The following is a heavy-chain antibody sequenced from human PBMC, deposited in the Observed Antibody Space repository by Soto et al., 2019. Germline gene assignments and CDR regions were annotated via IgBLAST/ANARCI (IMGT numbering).Heavy chain of an antibody. CDR3: AKILGTATILDY. V-gene: IGHV3-30*18. J-gene: IGHJ4*02. CDR1: GVTFNKYG. D-gene: IGHD5-12*01. Sequence: QVQLVESGGGVVQPGRSLRLSCVASGVTFNKYGMHLVRQAPGKGLEWLAVISYDGNNKHYSDSVKGRFTISRDNSKNTLYLEMNNVRTEDKAVYYCAKILGTATILDYWGQGTLVIVSS. CDR2: ISYDGNNK.